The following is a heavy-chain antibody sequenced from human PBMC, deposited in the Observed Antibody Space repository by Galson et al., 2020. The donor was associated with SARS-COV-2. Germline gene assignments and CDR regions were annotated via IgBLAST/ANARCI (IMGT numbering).Heavy chain of an antibody. CDR2: FDPEDGET. Sequence: ASVKVSCKVYGYTLTELSLHWVRQAPGKALEWMAGFDPEDGETIYAPKLPGRVTMTEDTSTDTAYMELSSLRPEDTAVYYCATNFAVAGPSGLGYWGQGTLVTVSS. V-gene: IGHV1-24*01. D-gene: IGHD6-19*01. CDR3: ATNFAVAGPSGLGY. CDR1: GYTLTELS. J-gene: IGHJ4*02.